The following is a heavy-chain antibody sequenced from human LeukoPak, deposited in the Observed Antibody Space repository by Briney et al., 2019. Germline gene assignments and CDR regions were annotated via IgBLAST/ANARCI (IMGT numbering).Heavy chain of an antibody. CDR1: GFTFSSYA. D-gene: IGHD1-26*01. Sequence: GRSLRLSCAASGFTFSSYAMHWVRQAPGKGLEWVAVISYDGSNKYYADSVKGRFTISRDNSKNTLYLQMNSLRAEDTAVYYCARRKVGAADRLDYWGQGTLVTVSS. CDR3: ARRKVGAADRLDY. V-gene: IGHV3-30-3*01. J-gene: IGHJ4*02. CDR2: ISYDGSNK.